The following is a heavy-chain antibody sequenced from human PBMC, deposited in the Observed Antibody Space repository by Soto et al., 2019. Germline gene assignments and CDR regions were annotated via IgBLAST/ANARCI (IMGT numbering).Heavy chain of an antibody. V-gene: IGHV1-69*01. CDR1: GGTLSSYA. Sequence: QVQLVQSGAEVKKPGSSVKVSCKASGGTLSSYAISWVRQAPGQGLEWKGGIIPIFGTANYAQKFQGRVTITADESTSTAYKELSSLSSEDTAVYYCASQSSGSYYDPYYHYGMDVWGQGTTVTVSS. CDR2: IIPIFGTA. D-gene: IGHD3-10*01. CDR3: ASQSSGSYYDPYYHYGMDV. J-gene: IGHJ6*02.